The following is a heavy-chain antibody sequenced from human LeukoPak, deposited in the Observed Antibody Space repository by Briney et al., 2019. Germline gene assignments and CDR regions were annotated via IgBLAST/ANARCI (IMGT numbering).Heavy chain of an antibody. CDR2: IIHIFGTA. CDR3: ARSVHYDISHHPYAFDI. Sequence: ASVTVSCKASGRTVSSYAISWVRQAPRQGQEGMGVIIHIFGTANYAQKFQGRVTITTYESTSTAYMELSSLRSEDTAVYYCARSVHYDISHHPYAFDIWGQGTMVTVSS. J-gene: IGHJ3*02. V-gene: IGHV1-69*05. D-gene: IGHD3-9*01. CDR1: GRTVSSYA.